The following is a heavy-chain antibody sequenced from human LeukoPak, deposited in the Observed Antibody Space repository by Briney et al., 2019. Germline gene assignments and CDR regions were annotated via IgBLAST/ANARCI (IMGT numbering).Heavy chain of an antibody. CDR2: INHSGST. D-gene: IGHD3-10*01. CDR1: GGSISSSSYY. V-gene: IGHV4-39*07. Sequence: SETLSLTCTVSGGSISSSSYYWGWIRQPPGKGLEWIGEINHSGSTNYNPSLKSRVTISVDTSKNQFSLKLSSVTAADTAVYYCARSYYYGSGGGPDYWGQGTLVTVSS. CDR3: ARSYYYGSGGGPDY. J-gene: IGHJ4*02.